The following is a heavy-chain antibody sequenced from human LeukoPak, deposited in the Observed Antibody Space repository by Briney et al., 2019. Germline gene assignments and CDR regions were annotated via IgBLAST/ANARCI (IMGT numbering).Heavy chain of an antibody. J-gene: IGHJ4*02. D-gene: IGHD2/OR15-2a*01. CDR1: GFTFSSYA. CDR2: ISGSGGST. Sequence: GASLRLSCAASGFTFSSYAMSWVRQAPGKGLEWVSAISGSGGSTYYADSVKGRFTISRDNSKNTLYLQMNSLRAEDTAVYYCANAHSPFTFYFDYWGQGTLVTVPS. CDR3: ANAHSPFTFYFDY. V-gene: IGHV3-23*01.